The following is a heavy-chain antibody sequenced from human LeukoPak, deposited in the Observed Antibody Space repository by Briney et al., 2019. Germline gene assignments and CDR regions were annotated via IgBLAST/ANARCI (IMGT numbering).Heavy chain of an antibody. V-gene: IGHV3-64D*09. CDR3: VRGYSFGPYGMDV. J-gene: IGHJ6*02. Sequence: GGSLRLSCSASGFPFSSYAMHWVRQAPGKGLEYVSAISDSGGSTYYADSVKGRFTLSRDNSKNTLYLQMSSLRAEDTAVYFCVRGYSFGPYGMDVWGQGTTVTVSS. D-gene: IGHD2-15*01. CDR2: ISDSGGST. CDR1: GFPFSSYA.